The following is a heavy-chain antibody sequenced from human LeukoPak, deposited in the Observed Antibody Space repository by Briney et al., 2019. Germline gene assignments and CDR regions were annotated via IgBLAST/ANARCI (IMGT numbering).Heavy chain of an antibody. J-gene: IGHJ3*02. CDR1: GGSISSYY. V-gene: IGHV4-59*01. Sequence: PSETLSLTCTVSGGSISSYYWSWIRQPPGKGLEWIGYIYYSGSTNYNPSLKSRVTISVDTSKNQFSLKLSSVTAADTAVYYCARESKGYVFGDPQRDAFDIWGQGTMVTVSS. CDR2: IYYSGST. CDR3: ARESKGYVFGDPQRDAFDI. D-gene: IGHD3-10*02.